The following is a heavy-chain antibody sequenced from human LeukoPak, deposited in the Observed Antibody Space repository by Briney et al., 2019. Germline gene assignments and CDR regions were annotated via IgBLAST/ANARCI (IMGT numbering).Heavy chain of an antibody. CDR1: GGTFSSYA. V-gene: IGHV1-69*06. Sequence: ASVKVSCKASGGTFSSYAISWVRQAPGQGLEWMGGIIPIFGTANYAQKFQGRVTITADKSTSTAYMELSSLRSEDTAVYYCARVSKVTGTTRYFDYWGQGTLVTVSS. CDR2: IIPIFGTA. J-gene: IGHJ4*02. D-gene: IGHD1-7*01. CDR3: ARVSKVTGTTRYFDY.